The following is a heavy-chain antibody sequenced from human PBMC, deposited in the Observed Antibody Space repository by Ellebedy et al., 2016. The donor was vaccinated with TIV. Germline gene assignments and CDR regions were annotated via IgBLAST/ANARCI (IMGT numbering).Heavy chain of an antibody. Sequence: PGGSLRLSCAASGFTFSDHYMDWVRQAPGKGLEWVGFLRSRSHGGTTEYAASVKGRFIISGDDSKNSLYLQMNSLKTEDTAVYYCARDRGFGAFDPWGQGTLVTVSS. CDR3: ARDRGFGAFDP. D-gene: IGHD3-16*01. V-gene: IGHV3-72*01. J-gene: IGHJ5*02. CDR1: GFTFSDHY. CDR2: LRSRSHGGTT.